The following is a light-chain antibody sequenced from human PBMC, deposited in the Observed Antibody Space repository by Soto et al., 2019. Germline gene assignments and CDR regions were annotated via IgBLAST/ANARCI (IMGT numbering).Light chain of an antibody. V-gene: IGKV3D-20*02. CDR3: QQRSNSIT. J-gene: IGKJ5*01. CDR2: GAS. Sequence: DIVLTQSPGTRSLSPGERATLSCRASQSVSSSYLAWYQQKPGQAPSLLIFGASIRATGIPDRFSGSGSGTDFTLTISRLEPEDFAVYYCQQRSNSITFGQGTRLEIK. CDR1: QSVSSSY.